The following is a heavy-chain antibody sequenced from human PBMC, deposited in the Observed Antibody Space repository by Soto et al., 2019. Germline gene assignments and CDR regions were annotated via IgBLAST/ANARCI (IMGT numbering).Heavy chain of an antibody. V-gene: IGHV1-69*02. D-gene: IGHD2-2*01. Sequence: ASVKVSCKASGGTFSSYTISWVRQAPGQGLEWMGRIIPILGIANYAQKFQGRVTITADKSTSTAYMELSSLRSEDTAVYYCARARCSSTGCQYPQYNWFDPWGQGTLVTVSS. CDR3: ARARCSSTGCQYPQYNWFDP. CDR2: IIPILGIA. CDR1: GGTFSSYT. J-gene: IGHJ5*02.